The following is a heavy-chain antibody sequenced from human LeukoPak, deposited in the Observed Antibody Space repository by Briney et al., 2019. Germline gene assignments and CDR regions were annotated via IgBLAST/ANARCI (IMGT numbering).Heavy chain of an antibody. Sequence: PSETLSLTCTVSGGSISSYYWSWIRQPAGKGLEWIGYIYYSGSTNYNPSLKSRVTISVDTSKNQFSLKLSSVTAADTAVYYCARVDGSSSSRVYFDYWGQGTLVTVSS. D-gene: IGHD6-6*01. CDR1: GGSISSYY. CDR3: ARVDGSSSSRVYFDY. J-gene: IGHJ4*02. V-gene: IGHV4-59*01. CDR2: IYYSGST.